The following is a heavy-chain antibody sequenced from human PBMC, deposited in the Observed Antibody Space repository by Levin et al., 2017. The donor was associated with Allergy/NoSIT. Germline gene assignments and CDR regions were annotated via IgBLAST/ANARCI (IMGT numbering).Heavy chain of an antibody. Sequence: GESLKISCAASGFTFSSYAMHWVRQAPGKGLEWVAVISYDGSNKYYADSVKGRFTISRDNSKNTLYLQMNSLRAEDTAVYYCARGSSHGSGSYKTGVDYWGQGTLVTVSS. J-gene: IGHJ4*02. V-gene: IGHV3-30-3*01. CDR2: ISYDGSNK. CDR3: ARGSSHGSGSYKTGVDY. D-gene: IGHD3-10*01. CDR1: GFTFSSYA.